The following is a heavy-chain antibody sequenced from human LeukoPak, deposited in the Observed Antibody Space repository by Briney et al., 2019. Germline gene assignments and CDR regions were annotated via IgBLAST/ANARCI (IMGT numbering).Heavy chain of an antibody. CDR2: IYYSGTT. CDR3: ARHVTITYDIVSFVP. D-gene: IGHD3-9*01. Sequence: SETLSLTCTVSGGSISSYYWSWIRQPPRKGLERIGSIYYSGTTYYNPSLKSRVTISVDMSKNQFSLKLTSVTAADTAVYYCARHVTITYDIVSFVPWGEGTLVTVSS. J-gene: IGHJ5*02. CDR1: GGSISSYY. V-gene: IGHV4-39*01.